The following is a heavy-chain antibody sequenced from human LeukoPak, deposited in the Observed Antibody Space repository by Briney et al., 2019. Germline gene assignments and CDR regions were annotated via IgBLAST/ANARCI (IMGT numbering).Heavy chain of an antibody. CDR1: GGSIRSSYYY. CDR3: ARHYGP. D-gene: IGHD3-10*01. CDR2: IYDSGSI. Sequence: SSETLSLTCTVSGGSIRSSYYYWGWIRQPPGKGLEWIGSIYDSGSIYYNPSLKSRVTISVDTSKNQFSLKLNSVTAADTAEYYCARHYGPWGQGTLVTVSS. J-gene: IGHJ5*02. V-gene: IGHV4-39*01.